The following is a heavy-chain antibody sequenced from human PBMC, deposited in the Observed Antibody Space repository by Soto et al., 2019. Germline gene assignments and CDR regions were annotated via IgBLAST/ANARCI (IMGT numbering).Heavy chain of an antibody. Sequence: GGSLRLSCGASGFTFSSYGMHWVRQAPGKGLEWVAVIWYDGSNKYYADSVKGRFTISRDNSKNTLYLQMNSLRAEDTAVYYCARDRTPSSIFYYYGMDVWGQGTTVTVSS. CDR2: IWYDGSNK. V-gene: IGHV3-33*01. D-gene: IGHD2-21*01. CDR3: ARDRTPSSIFYYYGMDV. J-gene: IGHJ6*02. CDR1: GFTFSSYG.